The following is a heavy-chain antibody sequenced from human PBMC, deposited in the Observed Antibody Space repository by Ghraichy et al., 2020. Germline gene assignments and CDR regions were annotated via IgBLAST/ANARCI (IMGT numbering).Heavy chain of an antibody. CDR2: ISSSSSYI. CDR3: ARDQGDIVVVPAANDGDAFDI. CDR1: GFTFSSYS. Sequence: GSLRLSCAASGFTFSSYSMNWVRQAPGKGLEWVSSISSSSSYIYYADSVKGRFTISRDNAKNSLYLQMNSLRAEDTAVYYCARDQGDIVVVPAANDGDAFDIWGQGTMVTVSS. V-gene: IGHV3-21*01. D-gene: IGHD2-2*01. J-gene: IGHJ3*02.